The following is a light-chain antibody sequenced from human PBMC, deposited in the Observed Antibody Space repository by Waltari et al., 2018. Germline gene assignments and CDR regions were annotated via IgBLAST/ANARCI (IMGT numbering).Light chain of an antibody. J-gene: IGLJ3*02. CDR3: AAWDDSLNGLWV. CDR1: SSNIGSNT. Sequence: QSVLTQPPSASGTPGQRVTISCSGSSSNIGSNTVNWYQQLPGTAPKLCIYSNNQRPSGVPDRFSGSKSGTSASLAISGLQSEDEADYYCAAWDDSLNGLWVFGGGTKLTVL. V-gene: IGLV1-44*01. CDR2: SNN.